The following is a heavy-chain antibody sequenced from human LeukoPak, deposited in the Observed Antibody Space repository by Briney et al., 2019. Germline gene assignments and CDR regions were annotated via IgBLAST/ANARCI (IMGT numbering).Heavy chain of an antibody. CDR3: ARQKSGGSCYSDY. V-gene: IGHV4-39*01. Sequence: SETLSLTCSVSGGSISSSSYYWRWIRQPPGKGLEWIGSIYYSGSTYYNPSLKSRVTISVDTSKNQFSLKLSSVTAADTAVYYCARQKSGGSCYSDYWGQGTLVTVSS. CDR1: GGSISSSSYY. D-gene: IGHD2-15*01. CDR2: IYYSGST. J-gene: IGHJ4*02.